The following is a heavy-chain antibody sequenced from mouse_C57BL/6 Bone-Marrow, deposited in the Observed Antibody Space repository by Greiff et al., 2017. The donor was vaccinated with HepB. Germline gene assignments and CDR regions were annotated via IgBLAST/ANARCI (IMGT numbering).Heavy chain of an antibody. CDR3: ASEDSSGYGY. Sequence: VQLQQSGPGLVKPSQSLSLTCSVTGYSITSGYYWNWIRQFPGNKLEWMGYISYDGSNNYNPSLKNRISITRDTSKNQFFLKLNSVTTEDTATYYCASEDSSGYGYWGQGTTLTVSS. J-gene: IGHJ2*01. V-gene: IGHV3-6*01. CDR1: GYSITSGYY. D-gene: IGHD3-2*02. CDR2: ISYDGSN.